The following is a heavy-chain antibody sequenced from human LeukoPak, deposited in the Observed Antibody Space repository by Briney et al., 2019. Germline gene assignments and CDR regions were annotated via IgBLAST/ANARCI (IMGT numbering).Heavy chain of an antibody. D-gene: IGHD3-10*01. J-gene: IGHJ4*02. Sequence: GGSLRLSCAASGFTFSSYDMHWVRQAPGKGLEWVAVISCDGSNTYHAASVKGRFAISRDNSKNTLYLQMNTLRADDTAVYYCARAKLNYGSGAFDYWGQGTLVTVSS. CDR2: ISCDGSNT. V-gene: IGHV3-30*19. CDR1: GFTFSSYD. CDR3: ARAKLNYGSGAFDY.